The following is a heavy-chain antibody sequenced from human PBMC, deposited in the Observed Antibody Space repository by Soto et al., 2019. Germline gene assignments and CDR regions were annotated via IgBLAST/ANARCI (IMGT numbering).Heavy chain of an antibody. CDR2: MNPNSGNT. V-gene: IGHV1-8*01. D-gene: IGHD3-22*01. CDR1: GYTFTSYD. Sequence: GASVKVSCKASGYTFTSYDINWVRQATGQGLEWMGWMNPNSGNTGYAQKFQGRVTMTRNTSISTAYMELSSLRSEDTAVYYCANIGGYYYDSSGEDAFDIWSQGKMVTVSS. J-gene: IGHJ3*02. CDR3: ANIGGYYYDSSGEDAFDI.